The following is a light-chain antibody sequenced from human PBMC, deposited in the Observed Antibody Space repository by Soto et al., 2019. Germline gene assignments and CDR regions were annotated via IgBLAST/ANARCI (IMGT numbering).Light chain of an antibody. CDR3: QQYNSYSYT. CDR1: QSISSW. Sequence: DIQMTQSPSTLSASVGDRVTINCRASQSISSWLAWYQQKPGKAPKLLIYKASTLEGGVPSRFSGSGSGTEFTLTISSLQPDDFATYYCQQYNSYSYTFGQGTKVDIK. CDR2: KAS. J-gene: IGKJ2*01. V-gene: IGKV1-5*03.